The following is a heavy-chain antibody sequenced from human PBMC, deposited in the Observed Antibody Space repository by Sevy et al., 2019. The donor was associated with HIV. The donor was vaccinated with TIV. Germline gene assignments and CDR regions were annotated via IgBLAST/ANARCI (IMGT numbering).Heavy chain of an antibody. J-gene: IGHJ4*02. CDR3: ARRYFDL. CDR1: GFTFDAFW. CDR2: IRPDGNEI. V-gene: IGHV3-7*01. Sequence: GGSLRLSCAASGFTFDAFWMQWVRQAPGKGLEWVANIRPDGNEIYYAESVRGRFTISRDNSKESLYLQMSNLRVEDTATYFCARRYFDLWGQGALVNVSS. D-gene: IGHD3-16*02.